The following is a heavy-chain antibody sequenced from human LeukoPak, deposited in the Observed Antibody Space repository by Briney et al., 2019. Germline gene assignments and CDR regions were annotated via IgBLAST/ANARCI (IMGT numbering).Heavy chain of an antibody. J-gene: IGHJ4*02. CDR3: ARDSGIAAAGRGPRFDY. CDR2: ISYGGSNK. Sequence: GRSLRLSCAASGFSFSTYAMHWVRQAPGKGLEWVAVISYGGSNKYYADSVKGRFTISRDNSKNTLYLQMNSLRAEDTAVYYCARDSGIAAAGRGPRFDYWGQGTLVTVSS. D-gene: IGHD6-13*01. V-gene: IGHV3-30-3*01. CDR1: GFSFSTYA.